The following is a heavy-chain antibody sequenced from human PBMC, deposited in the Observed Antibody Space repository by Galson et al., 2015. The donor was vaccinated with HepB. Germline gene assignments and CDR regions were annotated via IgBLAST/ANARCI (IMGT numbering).Heavy chain of an antibody. Sequence: SLRLSCAASGFTFSNAWMNWVRQAPGKGLEWVGRIKSKTDGGTTDYAAPVKGRFTISRDDSKNTLYLQMNSLKTEDTAVYYCTTDQAQYYDFWSGYYLYYYYMDVWGKGTTVTVSS. CDR3: TTDQAQYYDFWSGYYLYYYYMDV. V-gene: IGHV3-15*07. CDR2: IKSKTDGGTT. J-gene: IGHJ6*03. D-gene: IGHD3-3*01. CDR1: GFTFSNAW.